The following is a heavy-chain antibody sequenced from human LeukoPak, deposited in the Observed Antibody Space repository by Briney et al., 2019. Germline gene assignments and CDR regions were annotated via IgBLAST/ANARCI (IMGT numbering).Heavy chain of an antibody. D-gene: IGHD6-19*01. J-gene: IGHJ4*02. CDR2: IRYDGSNK. Sequence: GGSLRLSCAASGFTFSSYGMHWVRQAPGKGLEWVAFIRYDGSNKYYADSVKGRFTISRDNSKNTLYLQMNSLRAEDTAVYYCAKRDYSSGWYAPDYWGQGTLVTVSS. CDR3: AKRDYSSGWYAPDY. CDR1: GFTFSSYG. V-gene: IGHV3-30*02.